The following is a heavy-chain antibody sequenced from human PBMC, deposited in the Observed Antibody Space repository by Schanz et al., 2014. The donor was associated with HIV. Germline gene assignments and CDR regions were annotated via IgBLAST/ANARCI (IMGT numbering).Heavy chain of an antibody. J-gene: IGHJ4*02. D-gene: IGHD3-16*01. CDR1: GFTFRRYG. Sequence: QVQLVESGGGVVQPGRSLRLSCTASGFTFRRYGMHWVRQAPGQGLEWLAVISPDGSKQHYADSVKGRFIISRDNSKKILYLQMNSLRAEDTAEYFCARGAEEDYYGPCFDSWGQGTLVIVSS. CDR2: ISPDGSKQ. V-gene: IGHV3-33*01. CDR3: ARGAEEDYYGPCFDS.